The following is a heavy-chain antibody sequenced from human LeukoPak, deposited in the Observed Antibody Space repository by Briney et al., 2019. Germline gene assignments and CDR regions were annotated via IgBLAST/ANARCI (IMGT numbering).Heavy chain of an antibody. V-gene: IGHV4-31*03. CDR3: ARDSRYYGSGSYYNPNWFDP. Sequence: SQTLSLTCTVSGGSISSGGYYWSWIRQHPGKGLEWIGYIYYSGSTYYNPSLKSRVTISVDTSKNQFSLKLSSVTAADTAVYYCARDSRYYGSGSYYNPNWFDPWGQGTLVTVSS. CDR2: IYYSGST. CDR1: GGSISSGGYY. J-gene: IGHJ5*02. D-gene: IGHD3-10*01.